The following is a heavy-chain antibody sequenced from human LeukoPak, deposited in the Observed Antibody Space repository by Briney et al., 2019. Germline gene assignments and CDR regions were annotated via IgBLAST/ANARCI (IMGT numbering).Heavy chain of an antibody. CDR2: ISAYNGNT. D-gene: IGHD6-13*01. V-gene: IGHV1-18*01. CDR3: ARVIAAAGDAFDI. CDR1: GYTFTSYG. J-gene: IGHJ3*02. Sequence: ASVKVSCKASGYTFTSYGISWVRQAPGQGLEWMGWISAYNGNTNYAQKFQGRVTITADESTSTAYMELSSLRSEDTAVYYCARVIAAAGDAFDIWGQGTMVTVSS.